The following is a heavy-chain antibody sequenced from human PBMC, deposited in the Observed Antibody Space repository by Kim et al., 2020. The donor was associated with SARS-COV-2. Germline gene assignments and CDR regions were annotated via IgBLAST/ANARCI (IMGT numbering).Heavy chain of an antibody. CDR2: ILTSGST. J-gene: IGHJ5*02. CDR3: ARNPGA. V-gene: IGHV4-61*02. Sequence: SETLSLTCTVSGDSISRGSFFWSWIRQPAGMGLEWIGRILTSGSTTYSPSLRGRVTISIDTSKNQFSLKLNSVTAADAAFYYCARNPGAWGQGTLVTVSS. CDR1: GDSISRGSFF.